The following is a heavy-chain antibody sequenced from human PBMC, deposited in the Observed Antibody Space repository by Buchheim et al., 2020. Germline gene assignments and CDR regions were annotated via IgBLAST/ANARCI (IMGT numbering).Heavy chain of an antibody. D-gene: IGHD6-13*01. J-gene: IGHJ4*02. CDR3: AKDPYSSSWLPEY. V-gene: IGHV3-30*18. CDR1: GFTFDSYG. Sequence: QVQLVESGGGVVQPGRSLRLSCSASGFTFDSYGMHWVRQAPGKGLEWVASLSFDGTVTYYADSLKCRFTISRDNFKSTLFLQMKNLRPTDTAVYFCAKDPYSSSWLPEYWGQGT. CDR2: LSFDGTVT.